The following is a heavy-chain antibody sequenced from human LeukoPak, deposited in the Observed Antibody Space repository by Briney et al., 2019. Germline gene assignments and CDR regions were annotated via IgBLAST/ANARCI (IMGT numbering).Heavy chain of an antibody. CDR3: ARDLAGTTVWVDY. V-gene: IGHV3-7*01. J-gene: IGHJ4*02. CDR1: GFTFSSYG. D-gene: IGHD1-7*01. CDR2: IKQDGSEK. Sequence: GGSLRLSCAASGFTFSSYGMSWVRQAPGKGLEWVANIKQDGSEKYYVDSVKGRFTISRDNAKNSLYLQMNSLRAEDTAVYYCARDLAGTTVWVDYWGQGTLVTVSS.